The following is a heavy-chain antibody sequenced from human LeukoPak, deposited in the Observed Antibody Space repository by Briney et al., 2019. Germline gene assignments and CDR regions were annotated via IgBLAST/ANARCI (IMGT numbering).Heavy chain of an antibody. CDR3: AREGNMGRGIYYYYMDV. J-gene: IGHJ6*03. CDR2: ISTGSSYI. V-gene: IGHV3-21*01. D-gene: IGHD3-10*01. Sequence: GGSLRLSCAASGFTFSSYNMNWVRQAPGKGLEWVSSISTGSSYIYHADSVKGRFTISRDNAKNSLYLQMNSLRAEDTAVYYCAREGNMGRGIYYYYMDVWGKGTTVTVSS. CDR1: GFTFSSYN.